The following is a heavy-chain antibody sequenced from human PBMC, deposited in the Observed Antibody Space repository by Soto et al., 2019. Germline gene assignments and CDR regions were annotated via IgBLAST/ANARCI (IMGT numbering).Heavy chain of an antibody. J-gene: IGHJ5*02. D-gene: IGHD2-15*01. CDR2: IYPGESDT. Sequence: PGESLKISCQTFGYIFANYWIGWVRQMPGKGLEWMGIIYPGESDTRSSPSFQGQVTISADTSISTAYLQWRSLKASDSAIYYCARKDCGGESCYSSDWLDPWGQGTLVTVSS. CDR3: ARKDCGGESCYSSDWLDP. V-gene: IGHV5-51*01. CDR1: GYIFANYW.